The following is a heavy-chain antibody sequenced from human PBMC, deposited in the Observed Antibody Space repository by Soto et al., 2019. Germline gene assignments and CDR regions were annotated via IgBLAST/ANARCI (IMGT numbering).Heavy chain of an antibody. CDR1: GGAINSTVHY. CDR2: SNYGGPT. V-gene: IGHV4-39*01. Sequence: NPSETLSLTCTVSGGAINSTVHYWGWIRQPPGKGLEWIGSSNYGGPTYYSPSLQSRVTISLDTAKNHFSLNLRSVTAADTAVYYCARHGAYSTSVYYYYGMDVWGQGTTVTVSS. CDR3: ARHGAYSTSVYYYYGMDV. D-gene: IGHD6-13*01. J-gene: IGHJ6*02.